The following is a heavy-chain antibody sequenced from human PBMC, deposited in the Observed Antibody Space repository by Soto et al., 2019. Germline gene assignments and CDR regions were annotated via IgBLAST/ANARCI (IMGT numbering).Heavy chain of an antibody. CDR3: ARVGYSSGWAPMGFDY. CDR2: IYYSGST. D-gene: IGHD6-19*01. V-gene: IGHV4-59*01. Sequence: PSETLSLTCTVSGGSISSYYWSWIRQPPGKGLEWIGYIYYSGSTNYNPSLKSRVTISVDTSKNQFSLKLSSVTAADTAVYYCARVGYSSGWAPMGFDYWGQGTLVTVSS. CDR1: GGSISSYY. J-gene: IGHJ4*02.